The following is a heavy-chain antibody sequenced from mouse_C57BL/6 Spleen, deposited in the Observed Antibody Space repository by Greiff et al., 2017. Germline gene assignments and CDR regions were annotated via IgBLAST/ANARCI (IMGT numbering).Heavy chain of an antibody. Sequence: QVQLQQSGAELVRPGASVKLSCKASGYTFTDYYINWVKQRPGQGLEWIARIYPGSGNTYYNEKFKGKATLTAEKSSSTAYMQLSSLTSEDSAFYFCARGDYSNYTYAMDYWGQGTSVTVSS. J-gene: IGHJ4*01. D-gene: IGHD2-5*01. V-gene: IGHV1-76*01. CDR1: GYTFTDYY. CDR2: IYPGSGNT. CDR3: ARGDYSNYTYAMDY.